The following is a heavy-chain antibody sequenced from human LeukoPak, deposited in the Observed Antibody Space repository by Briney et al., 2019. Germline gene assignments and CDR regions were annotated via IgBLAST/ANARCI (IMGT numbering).Heavy chain of an antibody. D-gene: IGHD3-3*01. CDR2: VSAYNGVT. J-gene: IGHJ5*02. Sequence: ASVKVSCKASGYKFTHYGINWVRQAPGQGLEWMGWVSAYNGVTDYARKLQGRVTMTTDTSTSTAYMELRSLTSDDTAVYFCARVDLFLGGSYTRAWFDPWGQGTLVTVSS. CDR1: GYKFTHYG. V-gene: IGHV1-18*01. CDR3: ARVDLFLGGSYTRAWFDP.